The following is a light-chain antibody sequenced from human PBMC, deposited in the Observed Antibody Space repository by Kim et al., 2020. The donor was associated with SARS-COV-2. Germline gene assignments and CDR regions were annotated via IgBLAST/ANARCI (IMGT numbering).Light chain of an antibody. CDR1: QSVTSNY. J-gene: IGKJ1*01. CDR3: QQYGNSQET. V-gene: IGKV3-20*01. CDR2: GAS. Sequence: STGERATLSCRASQSVTSNYLAWYQQRPGQAPSLLIYGASSRATGVPDRFSGSGSGTDFTLTISRLEPEDFAVYYCQQYGNSQETFGQGTKVEIK.